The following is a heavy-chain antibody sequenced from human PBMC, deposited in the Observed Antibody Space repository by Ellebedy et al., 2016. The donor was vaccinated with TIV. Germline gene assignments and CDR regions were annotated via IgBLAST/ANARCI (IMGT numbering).Heavy chain of an antibody. V-gene: IGHV3-53*01. Sequence: PGGSLRLSCAASGFPVSNHYISRVRQAPGKGLEWVSLIYSGGSTYYADSVKGRFTISRDNSKNTLFLQMNNLRAEDTDLYYCASRTRGDYPYFDNWGQGTLVTVSS. CDR2: IYSGGST. CDR1: GFPVSNHY. CDR3: ASRTRGDYPYFDN. J-gene: IGHJ4*02. D-gene: IGHD4-17*01.